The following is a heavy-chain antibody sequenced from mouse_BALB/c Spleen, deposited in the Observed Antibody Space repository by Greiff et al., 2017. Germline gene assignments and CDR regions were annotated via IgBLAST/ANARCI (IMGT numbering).Heavy chain of an antibody. CDR1: GFTFSSYA. D-gene: IGHD2-1*01. J-gene: IGHJ3*01. CDR3: EGDYGNPFAY. Sequence: EVHVVESGGGLVKPGGSLKLSCAASGFTFSSYAMSWVRQTPEKRLEWVATISSGGSTYYSNSVEGRFTNSRDNARNILYLQMSSLKSEDTAMYYCEGDYGNPFAYWGQGTLVTVSA. V-gene: IGHV5-6-5*01. CDR2: ISSGGST.